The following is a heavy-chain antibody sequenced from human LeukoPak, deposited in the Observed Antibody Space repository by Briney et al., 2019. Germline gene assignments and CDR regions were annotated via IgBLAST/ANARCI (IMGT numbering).Heavy chain of an antibody. J-gene: IGHJ4*02. CDR1: GGTFSSYA. CDR3: AIVDTAMARPY. Sequence: SVKVSCKASGGTFSSYAISWVRQAPGQGLEWMGGIIPIFGTANYAQKFQGRVTITADESTSTAYMELSSLRSEDAAVYYCAIVDTAMARPYWGQGTLVTVSS. CDR2: IIPIFGTA. V-gene: IGHV1-69*01. D-gene: IGHD5-18*01.